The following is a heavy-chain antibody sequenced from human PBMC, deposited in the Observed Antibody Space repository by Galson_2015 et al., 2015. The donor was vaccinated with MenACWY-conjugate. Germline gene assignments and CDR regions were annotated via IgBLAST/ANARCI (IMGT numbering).Heavy chain of an antibody. CDR3: SSSNIRFLTGYFPLDY. J-gene: IGHJ4*02. Sequence: QSGAEVKKPGESLRISCKGSGYSFTSYWIGWVRQMPGKGLEWMGIIYPGDSDTRYSPSFQGQVTISADKSISTAYLQWSSLKASDTAMYYCSSSNIRFLTGYFPLDYWGQGTLVTVSS. V-gene: IGHV5-51*01. CDR2: IYPGDSDT. CDR1: GYSFTSYW. D-gene: IGHD3-9*01.